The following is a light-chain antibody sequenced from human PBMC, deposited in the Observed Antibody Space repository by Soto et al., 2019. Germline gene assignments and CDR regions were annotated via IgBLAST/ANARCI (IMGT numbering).Light chain of an antibody. CDR3: QQYISSPLT. J-gene: IGKJ1*01. CDR2: GAS. Sequence: EIVLTQSPGTLSLSTGERATLSCRASQSVSNNYLAWYQQKPGQAPRLVIYGASSRGTGIPDRFSASGSGTDFTLTISRLEPEDFAVYYCQQYISSPLTFGQGTKVDIK. V-gene: IGKV3-20*01. CDR1: QSVSNNY.